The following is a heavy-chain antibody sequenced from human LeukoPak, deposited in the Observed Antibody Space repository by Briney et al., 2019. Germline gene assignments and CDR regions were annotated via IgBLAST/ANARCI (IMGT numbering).Heavy chain of an antibody. CDR2: IYYSGST. V-gene: IGHV4-59*01. Sequence: SETLSLTCTVSGGSINNYYWSWSRQPPGKGLEWIGYIYYSGSTNYNPSLKSRVTISVDTSKNQFSLKLSSVTAADTAVYYCARGWGYFDYWGQGTLVTVSS. J-gene: IGHJ4*02. D-gene: IGHD7-27*01. CDR1: GGSINNYY. CDR3: ARGWGYFDY.